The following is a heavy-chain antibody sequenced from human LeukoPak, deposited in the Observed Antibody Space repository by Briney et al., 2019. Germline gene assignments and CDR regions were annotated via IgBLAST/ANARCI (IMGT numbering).Heavy chain of an antibody. CDR3: AREMSGSGMTY. D-gene: IGHD3-10*01. CDR2: ISSSGSTI. V-gene: IGHV3-11*04. J-gene: IGHJ4*02. CDR1: GGSISSSSYY. Sequence: LSLTCTVSGGSISSSSYYWGWIRQAPGKGLEWVSYISSSGSTIYYADSVKGRFTISRDNAKNSLILYMSNLRVEDTAVYYCAREMSGSGMTYWGQGTQVTVSS.